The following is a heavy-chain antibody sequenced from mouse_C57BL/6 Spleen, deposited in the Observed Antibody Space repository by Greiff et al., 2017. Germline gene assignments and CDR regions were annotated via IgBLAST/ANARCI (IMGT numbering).Heavy chain of an antibody. Sequence: VQLQQSGAELVRPGASVKLSCTASGFNIKDDYMHWVKQRPGQGLEWIGEIDPSDSYTNYNQKFKGKSTLTVDKSSSTAYMQLSSLTSEDSAVYYCARRGYDVETWFAYWGQGTLVTVSA. D-gene: IGHD2-2*01. CDR3: ARRGYDVETWFAY. CDR2: IDPSDSYT. CDR1: GFNIKDDY. V-gene: IGHV1-69*01. J-gene: IGHJ3*01.